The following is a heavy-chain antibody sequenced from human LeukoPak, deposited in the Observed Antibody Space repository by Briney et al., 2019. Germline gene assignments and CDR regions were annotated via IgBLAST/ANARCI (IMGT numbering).Heavy chain of an antibody. CDR1: GGTLRGHR. CDR3: AAGNDDGSGYYYFAY. V-gene: IGHV3-72*01. D-gene: IGHD3-22*01. J-gene: IGHJ4*02. CDR2: VRNKATSHTT. Sequence: GTLRLSCAASGGTLRGHRKDWACQGQGKGKGLDHRVRNKATSHTTESASSVKGRSTISRDDSKNSLYLRMNSLKTEDTAVYYCAAGNDDGSGYYYFAYWGQGTLVTVSS.